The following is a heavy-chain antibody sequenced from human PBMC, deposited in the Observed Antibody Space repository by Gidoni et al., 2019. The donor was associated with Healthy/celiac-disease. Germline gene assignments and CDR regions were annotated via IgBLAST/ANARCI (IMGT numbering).Heavy chain of an antibody. D-gene: IGHD3-22*01. CDR3: ARGYDSSGYYDY. Sequence: EVQLVESGGGLVKPGGSLSLSCAASGFPFSSYSMNWVRQAPGKGLEWVSSISSSSSYIYYADSVKGRFTISRDNAKNSLYLQMNSLRAEDTAVYYCARGYDSSGYYDYWGQGTLVTVSS. CDR1: GFPFSSYS. CDR2: ISSSSSYI. V-gene: IGHV3-21*01. J-gene: IGHJ4*02.